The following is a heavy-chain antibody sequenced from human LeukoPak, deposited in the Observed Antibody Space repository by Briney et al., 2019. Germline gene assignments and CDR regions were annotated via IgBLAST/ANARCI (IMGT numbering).Heavy chain of an antibody. CDR1: EFTVSSNY. V-gene: IGHV3-53*05. Sequence: QSGGSLRLSCAVSEFTVSSNYMSWVRQAPGKGLEWVSVIYTGGTTYYADSVKGRFTISRDNSKNTLYLQMNSLRAEDTAVYYCARSLPYYYYMDVWGKGTTVTVSS. CDR2: IYTGGTT. D-gene: IGHD3-16*02. J-gene: IGHJ6*03. CDR3: ARSLPYYYYMDV.